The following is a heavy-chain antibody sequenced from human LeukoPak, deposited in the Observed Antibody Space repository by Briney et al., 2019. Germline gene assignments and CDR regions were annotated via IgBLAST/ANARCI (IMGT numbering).Heavy chain of an antibody. CDR1: GFTFSNAW. V-gene: IGHV3-23*01. J-gene: IGHJ3*02. CDR3: AKASRYSGSYGTFDI. D-gene: IGHD1-26*01. Sequence: GSLRLSCAASGFTFSNAWMSWVRQAPGKGLEWVSAISGSGGSTYHADSVKGRFTISRDNSKNTLYLQMNSLRAEDTAVYYCAKASRYSGSYGTFDIWGQGTMVTVSS. CDR2: ISGSGGST.